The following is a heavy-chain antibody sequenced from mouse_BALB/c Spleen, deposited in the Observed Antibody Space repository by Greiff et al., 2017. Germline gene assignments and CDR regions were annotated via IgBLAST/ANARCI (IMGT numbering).Heavy chain of an antibody. CDR3: TRGGNYYAMDY. V-gene: IGHV1S127*01. J-gene: IGHJ4*01. Sequence: QVQLQQSGAELVKPGASVKMSCKASGYTFTSYWMHWVKQRPGQGLEWIGVIDPSDSYTSYNQKFKGKATLTVDTSSSTAYMQLSSLTSEDSAVYYCTRGGNYYAMDYWGQGTSVTVSS. CDR1: GYTFTSYW. CDR2: IDPSDSYT.